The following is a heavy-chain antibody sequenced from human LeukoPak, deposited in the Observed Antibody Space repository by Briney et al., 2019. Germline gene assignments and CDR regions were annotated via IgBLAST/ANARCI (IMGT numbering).Heavy chain of an antibody. Sequence: GGSLRLSCAASGFTFSTYSMNWVRQAPGKGLEWVSSISSSSNYIYYADSVKGRFTISRDNAKNSLYLQMNSLRAEDTAVYYCAELAITMIGGVWGKGTTVTISS. V-gene: IGHV3-21*01. CDR3: AELAITMIGGV. D-gene: IGHD3-10*02. CDR2: ISSSSNYI. J-gene: IGHJ6*04. CDR1: GFTFSTYS.